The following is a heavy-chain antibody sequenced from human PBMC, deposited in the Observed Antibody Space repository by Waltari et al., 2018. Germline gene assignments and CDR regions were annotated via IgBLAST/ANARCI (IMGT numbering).Heavy chain of an antibody. CDR3: ARSNSGYPPYYYYGMDV. V-gene: IGHV1-69*08. CDR1: GGTFSSYS. Sequence: QVQLVQSGAELKKPGSSVRVSCKASGGTFSSYSISWVRQAPGQGLEWMGRIIPSFGTANYAQKFQGRVTITADKSTSTAYMELSSLRSEDTAVYYCARSNSGYPPYYYYGMDVWGQGTTVTVSS. J-gene: IGHJ6*02. CDR2: IIPSFGTA. D-gene: IGHD5-12*01.